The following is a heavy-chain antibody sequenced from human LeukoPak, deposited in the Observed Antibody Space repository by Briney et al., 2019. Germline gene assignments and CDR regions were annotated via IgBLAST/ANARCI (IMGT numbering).Heavy chain of an antibody. CDR3: ARDSSGPLY. V-gene: IGHV3-66*01. CDR2: VYSGGGT. CDR1: GFTFSSYA. J-gene: IGHJ4*02. D-gene: IGHD6-19*01. Sequence: GGSLRHSCAASGFTFSSYAMNWVRQAPGKGLEWVSVVYSGGGTYYADSVKGRFTISRDNSKNTLYLQMNSLRAEDTAVYYCARDSSGPLYWGQGTLVTVSS.